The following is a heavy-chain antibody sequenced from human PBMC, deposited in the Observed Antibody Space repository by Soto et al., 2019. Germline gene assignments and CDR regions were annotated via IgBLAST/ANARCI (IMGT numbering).Heavy chain of an antibody. CDR2: INPSGGST. CDR1: GYTFTSYY. Sequence: QVQLVQSGAEVTKPGASVKVSCKASGYTFTSYYMHWVRQAPGQGLEWMGIINPSGGSTSYAQKFRDRVSMSRDTSTGTVYMELRSLRYEDTAVYYCGREGVNADTAMLRGGFDYWGQGTLVTVSS. J-gene: IGHJ4*02. D-gene: IGHD5-18*01. V-gene: IGHV1-46*01. CDR3: GREGVNADTAMLRGGFDY.